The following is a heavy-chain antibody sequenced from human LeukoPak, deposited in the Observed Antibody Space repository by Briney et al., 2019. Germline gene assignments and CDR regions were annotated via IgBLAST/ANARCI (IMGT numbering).Heavy chain of an antibody. CDR1: GGSISSYY. D-gene: IGHD3-9*01. Sequence: SETLSLTCTVSGGSISSYYWSWIRQPPGKGLEWIGYTYYSGSTNYNPSLKSRVTISVDTSKNQFSLKLSSVTAADTAVYYCARVAPNYDILTGYRTQPYYFDYWGQGTLVTVSS. J-gene: IGHJ4*02. CDR2: TYYSGST. V-gene: IGHV4-59*01. CDR3: ARVAPNYDILTGYRTQPYYFDY.